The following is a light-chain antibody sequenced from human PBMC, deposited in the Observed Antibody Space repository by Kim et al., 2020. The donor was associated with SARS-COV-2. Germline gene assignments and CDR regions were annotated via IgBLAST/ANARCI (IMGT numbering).Light chain of an antibody. V-gene: IGKV1-5*01. CDR2: DVS. J-gene: IGKJ4*01. CDR3: QQYDSYLS. CDR1: QSISSW. Sequence: SASVGDRVTITCRASQSISSWLAWYQQKPGKAPKLLIDDVSSLESGVPSRFSGSGYGTEFTLTISSLQPDDFATYYCQQYDSYLSFGGGTKVDIK.